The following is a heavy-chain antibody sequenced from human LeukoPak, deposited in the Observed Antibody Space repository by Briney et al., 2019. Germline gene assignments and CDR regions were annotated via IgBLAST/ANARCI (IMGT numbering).Heavy chain of an antibody. Sequence: SETLSLTCTISGGSVSDYYWSWIRQSPGKGLEWIGYIYHTGSTSYSPSLKSRVTISADTSQNQFSLKLSSVTAADTAVYYCASRKLGNDYWGQGTLVTVS. D-gene: IGHD7-27*01. CDR2: IYHTGST. CDR1: GGSVSDYY. V-gene: IGHV4-59*02. CDR3: ASRKLGNDY. J-gene: IGHJ4*02.